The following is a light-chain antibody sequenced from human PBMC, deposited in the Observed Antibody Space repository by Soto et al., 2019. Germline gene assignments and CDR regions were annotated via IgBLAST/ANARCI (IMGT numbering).Light chain of an antibody. CDR1: SGHSSYI. CDR2: LDGSGSY. V-gene: IGLV4-60*03. Sequence: QLVLTQSSSASASLGSSVKLTCTLSSGHSSYIIAWHQQQPGKAPRYLMKLDGSGSYNKGSGVPDRFSGSSSGADRYLTISNLQSEDEADYYCETWDSNVWVFGGGTKVTVL. J-gene: IGLJ3*02. CDR3: ETWDSNVWV.